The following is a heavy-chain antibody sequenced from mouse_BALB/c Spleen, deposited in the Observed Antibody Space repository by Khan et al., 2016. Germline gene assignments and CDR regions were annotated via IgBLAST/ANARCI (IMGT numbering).Heavy chain of an antibody. Sequence: QIQLVQSGPELKKPGETVKISCKASGYTFTNFGMNWVKQAPGKGLKWMGWINTYTGDPTYADDFKGRFAFSLETSASTAYLQINNLKHEDTATYFCARRSTMIYYYAMDYWGQGTSVTVSS. CDR1: GYTFTNFG. V-gene: IGHV9-3-1*01. J-gene: IGHJ4*01. CDR3: ARRSTMIYYYAMDY. D-gene: IGHD2-4*01. CDR2: INTYTGDP.